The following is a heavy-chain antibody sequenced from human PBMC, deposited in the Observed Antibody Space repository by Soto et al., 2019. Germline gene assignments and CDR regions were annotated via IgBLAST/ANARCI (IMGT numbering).Heavy chain of an antibody. CDR1: GFTFSSYA. CDR3: ARDYYRFNSGYGFSMDV. J-gene: IGHJ6*02. Sequence: QVQLVESGGGVVQPGRSLRLSCAASGFTFSSYAMHWVRQAPGKGLEWVAVISYDGSNKYYADSVKGRFTISRDNSKNTLYLQMNSLRAEDTAVYYWARDYYRFNSGYGFSMDVWGQGNTVTVSS. CDR2: ISYDGSNK. V-gene: IGHV3-30-3*01. D-gene: IGHD5-12*01.